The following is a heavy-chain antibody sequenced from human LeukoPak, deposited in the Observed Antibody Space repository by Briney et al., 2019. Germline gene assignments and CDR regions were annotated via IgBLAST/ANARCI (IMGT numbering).Heavy chain of an antibody. Sequence: SETLSLTCTVSGGSIGSSSYYWGWIRQPPGKGLEWIGSIYYTGSTDYNPSLKSRVTMSVDTSKNQFSLKLMSVTAADTAVYYCARAGATVLSAFDYWGPGTLVIVSS. D-gene: IGHD1-26*01. V-gene: IGHV4-39*07. CDR3: ARAGATVLSAFDY. CDR2: IYYTGST. J-gene: IGHJ4*02. CDR1: GGSIGSSSYY.